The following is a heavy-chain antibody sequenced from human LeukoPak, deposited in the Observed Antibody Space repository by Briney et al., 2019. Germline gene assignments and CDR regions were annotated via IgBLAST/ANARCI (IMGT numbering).Heavy chain of an antibody. V-gene: IGHV4-59*08. CDR3: ARQRDYADYLDAFDV. CDR2: IYHSGTT. Sequence: SETLSLTCTVSGGSIGSYYWSWIRQPPGKGMECIGYIYHSGTTNYNPSLKSRVTISADTSKNQFSLKLTSVTAADTAIYYCARQRDYADYLDAFDVWGQGTMVTVSS. CDR1: GGSIGSYY. J-gene: IGHJ3*01. D-gene: IGHD4-17*01.